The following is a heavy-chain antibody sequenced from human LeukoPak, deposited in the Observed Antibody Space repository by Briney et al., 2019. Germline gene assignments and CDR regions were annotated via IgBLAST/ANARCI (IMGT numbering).Heavy chain of an antibody. V-gene: IGHV4-31*03. CDR1: GGSISSGGYY. J-gene: IGHJ1*01. CDR3: ASTYYDILTGYSPFQH. D-gene: IGHD3-9*01. CDR2: IYYSGST. Sequence: SETLSLTCTVSGGSISSGGYYWSWLRQHPGTGLEWIGYIYYSGSTYYNPSLKSRVTISVDTSKNQFSLKLSSVTAADTAVYYCASTYYDILTGYSPFQHWGQGTLVTVSS.